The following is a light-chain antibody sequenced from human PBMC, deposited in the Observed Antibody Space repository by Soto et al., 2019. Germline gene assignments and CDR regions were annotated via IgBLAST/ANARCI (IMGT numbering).Light chain of an antibody. Sequence: EIVLTQSPGTLSLSPGERATLSCRASQSVSSSYLAWYQQKPGQAPRLLIYGASSRATGIPDRFSGSGSGTDFTLTISRLEYEDGAVYYCERGHMCLITVGQGTRLEIK. CDR1: QSVSSSY. V-gene: IGKV3-20*01. CDR2: GAS. CDR3: ERGHMCLIT. J-gene: IGKJ5*01.